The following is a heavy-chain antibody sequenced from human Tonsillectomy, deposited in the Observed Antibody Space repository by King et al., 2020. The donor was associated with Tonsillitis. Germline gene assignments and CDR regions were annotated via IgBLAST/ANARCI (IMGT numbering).Heavy chain of an antibody. D-gene: IGHD3-22*01. CDR2: ISGSNGFT. CDR3: ARVRTTYYDSSGPEFDY. J-gene: IGHJ4*02. V-gene: IGHV1-18*04. CDR1: GYTFTNYG. Sequence: QLVQSGGEVKQPGTSVRLSCKASGYTFTNYGIIWIRQAPGQGLEWMGWISGSNGFTNYAKKVQGRVTTTIDTSTSTAYMDLRSLRSDDTAMYYCARVRTTYYDSSGPEFDYWGQGTLVTVSS.